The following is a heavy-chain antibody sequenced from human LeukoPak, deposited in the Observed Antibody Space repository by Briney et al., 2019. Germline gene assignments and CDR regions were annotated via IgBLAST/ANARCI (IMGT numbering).Heavy chain of an antibody. Sequence: GGSLRLSCAVSGFTFSSYSMNWVRQAPGKGLEWVSSISSSSSYIYYADSVKGRFTISRENAMNSLYLQMNSLRAEDTAVYYCARSDVDTATYFDDWGQGTLVTVSS. J-gene: IGHJ4*02. D-gene: IGHD5-18*01. V-gene: IGHV3-21*01. CDR3: ARSDVDTATYFDD. CDR2: ISSSSSYI. CDR1: GFTFSSYS.